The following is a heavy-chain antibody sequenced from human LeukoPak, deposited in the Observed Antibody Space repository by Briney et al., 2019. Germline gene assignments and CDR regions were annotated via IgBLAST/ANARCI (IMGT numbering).Heavy chain of an antibody. J-gene: IGHJ6*03. V-gene: IGHV3-23*01. CDR1: GFTVSGNY. Sequence: GGSLRLSCAASGFTVSGNYMSWVRQAPGKGLEWVSAISGSGGSTYYADSVKGRFTISRDNSKNTLYLQMNSLRAEDTAVYYCAKYYDFWSGHYYMDVWGKGTTVTVSS. CDR3: AKYYDFWSGHYYMDV. D-gene: IGHD3-3*01. CDR2: ISGSGGST.